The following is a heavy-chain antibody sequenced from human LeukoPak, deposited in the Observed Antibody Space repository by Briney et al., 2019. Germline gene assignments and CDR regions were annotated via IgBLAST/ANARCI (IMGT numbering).Heavy chain of an antibody. J-gene: IGHJ3*02. V-gene: IGHV4-39*07. Sequence: PSETLSLTCTVSGDSISSSRHSWGWIRQPPGKGLEWIGSISYSGSTYYNPSLKSRVTISIDTSKNQFSLKLTSVTAADTAVYYCARRNDFGIWGQGTMVTVSS. CDR2: ISYSGST. CDR1: GDSISSSRHS. CDR3: ARRNDFGI.